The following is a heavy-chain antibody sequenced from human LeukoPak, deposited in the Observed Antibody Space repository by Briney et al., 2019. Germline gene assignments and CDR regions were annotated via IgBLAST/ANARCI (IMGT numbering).Heavy chain of an antibody. CDR3: ARLYSSGWPHYYYYGMDV. V-gene: IGHV4-39*01. CDR2: IFYSGTT. CDR1: GGSISSSSYY. D-gene: IGHD6-19*01. Sequence: SETLSLTCTVSGGSISSSSYYWGWIRQPPGKGLEWIGNIFYSGTTYYNPSLKSRVTISVDTSKNQFSLKLSSVTAADTAVYYCARLYSSGWPHYYYYGMDVWGQGTTVTVSS. J-gene: IGHJ6*02.